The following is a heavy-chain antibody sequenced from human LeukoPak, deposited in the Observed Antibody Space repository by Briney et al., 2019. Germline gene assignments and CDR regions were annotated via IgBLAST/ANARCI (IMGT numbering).Heavy chain of an antibody. V-gene: IGHV1-18*01. CDR1: GYTFTSYG. CDR3: ARVSLMVYAIDY. J-gene: IGHJ4*02. Sequence: GASVKVSCKASGYTFTSYGISWVRQAPGQGLEWMGWISTYNGHTNYARKVQGRVTITADESTSTAYMELSSLRSEDTAVCYCARVSLMVYAIDYWGQGTLVTVSS. CDR2: ISTYNGHT. D-gene: IGHD2-8*01.